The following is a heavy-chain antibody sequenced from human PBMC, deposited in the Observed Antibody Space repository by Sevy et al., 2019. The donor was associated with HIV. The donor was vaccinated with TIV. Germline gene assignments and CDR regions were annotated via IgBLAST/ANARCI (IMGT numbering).Heavy chain of an antibody. CDR2: IYYNGNL. CDR1: GGSITSLY. V-gene: IGHV4-59*08. Sequence: SETLSLTCTVSGGSITSLYWNWIRQPPGKGLEWIAIIYYNGNLNYNPSLKSRVTLSLDTSKNQLSLRLSSVTAADTAMYYCAGENAWGRGYSWGQGTLVTVSS. CDR3: AGENAWGRGYS. D-gene: IGHD1-26*01. J-gene: IGHJ4*02.